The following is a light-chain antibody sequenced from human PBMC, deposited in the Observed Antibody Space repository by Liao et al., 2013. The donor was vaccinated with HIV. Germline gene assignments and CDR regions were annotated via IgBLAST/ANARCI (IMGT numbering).Light chain of an antibody. V-gene: IGLV3-21*04. CDR1: NIGSKS. Sequence: SYELTQPPSLSVAPGKTARITCGGNNIGSKSVHWYQQKPGQAPVLVISDDSDRPSGIPERFSGSNSGNAATLTISSVEAGDEADYYCQVWDSASDHHVFGTGTKVTVL. J-gene: IGLJ1*01. CDR2: DDS. CDR3: QVWDSASDHHV.